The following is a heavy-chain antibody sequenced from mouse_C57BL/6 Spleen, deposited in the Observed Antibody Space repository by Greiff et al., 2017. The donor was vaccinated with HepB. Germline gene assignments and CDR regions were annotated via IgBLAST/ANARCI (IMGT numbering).Heavy chain of an antibody. CDR3: ARSELRLGYYFDY. V-gene: IGHV1-42*01. J-gene: IGHJ2*01. CDR1: GYSFTGYY. Sequence: EVKLQQSGPELVKPGASVKISCKASGYSFTGYYMNWVKQSPEKSLEWIGEINPSTGGTTYNQKFKAKATLTVDKSSSTAYMQLKSLTSEDSAVYYCARSELRLGYYFDYWGQGTTLTVSS. CDR2: INPSTGGT. D-gene: IGHD3-2*02.